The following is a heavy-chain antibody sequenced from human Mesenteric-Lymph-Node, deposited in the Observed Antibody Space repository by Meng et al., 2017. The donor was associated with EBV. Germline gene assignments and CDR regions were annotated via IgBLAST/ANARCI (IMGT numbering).Heavy chain of an antibody. CDR1: GASIIGVISY. V-gene: IGHV4-61*01. D-gene: IGHD1-26*01. J-gene: IGHJ4*02. CDR2: IYDSGIT. Sequence: QLQESGPVLVKPSCPLSPPCMDSGASIIGVISYWSWIRQPPGKGLDWIGFIYDSGITHYSPSLKSRVTISVDTSKNQFSLELRSMTPADTAVYYCARDRGWELLDYWGQGTLVTVSS. CDR3: ARDRGWELLDY.